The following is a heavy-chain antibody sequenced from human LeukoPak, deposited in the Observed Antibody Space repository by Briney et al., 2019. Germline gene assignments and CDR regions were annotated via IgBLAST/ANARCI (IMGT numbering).Heavy chain of an antibody. D-gene: IGHD3-10*01. Sequence: GESLKISCKGSGYSFTSYWISWVRQMPGKGLEWMGRIDPSDSYTNYSPSFQGHVTISADKSISTAYLQWSSLKASDTAMYYCARQIDYYGSGSPRFDYWGQGTLVTVSS. CDR1: GYSFTSYW. CDR2: IDPSDSYT. V-gene: IGHV5-10-1*01. CDR3: ARQIDYYGSGSPRFDY. J-gene: IGHJ4*02.